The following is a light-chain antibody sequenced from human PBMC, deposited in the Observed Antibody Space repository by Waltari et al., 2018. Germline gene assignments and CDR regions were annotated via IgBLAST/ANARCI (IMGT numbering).Light chain of an antibody. Sequence: DIVLTQSPDSLAVSLGERATINCKSSQSVLSRSNNKNYLGWYQQKPGHPPKLLITWASTRESGVPDRFSGSGSGTDFTLTISGLQAEDVAVYFCQQCYTFPYTFGQGTQLEIK. CDR3: QQCYTFPYT. J-gene: IGKJ2*01. CDR1: QSVLSRSNNKNY. V-gene: IGKV4-1*01. CDR2: WAS.